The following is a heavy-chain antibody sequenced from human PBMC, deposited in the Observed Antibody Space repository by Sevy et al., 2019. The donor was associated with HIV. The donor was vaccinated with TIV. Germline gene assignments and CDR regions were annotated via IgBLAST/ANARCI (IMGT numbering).Heavy chain of an antibody. Sequence: GSLRLSCAASGFTFSNYDMHWVRQAPGKGLEWVAVISHDGNYKNYAASVKVRFTISRDDFKNTLYLQMSSLRPEDTAVYFCARLFSCGGDCYYLDYWGQGALVTVSS. CDR3: ARLFSCGGDCYYLDY. CDR2: ISHDGNYK. J-gene: IGHJ4*02. D-gene: IGHD2-21*02. CDR1: GFTFSNYD. V-gene: IGHV3-30-3*01.